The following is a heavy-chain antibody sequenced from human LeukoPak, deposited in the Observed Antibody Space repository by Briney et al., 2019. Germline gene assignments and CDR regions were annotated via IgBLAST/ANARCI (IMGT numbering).Heavy chain of an antibody. D-gene: IGHD3-22*01. CDR3: ARRRHYFDSSGYHDAFDI. CDR1: GGSLSSNAYY. Sequence: SETLSLTCTVSGGSLSSNAYYWGWLRQPPGKGLDWIGNIYYGGTTYYNPSLKSRVTISVDTSKNQFSLKLSSVTAADTAAYYCARRRHYFDSSGYHDAFDIWGQGTMVTVSS. V-gene: IGHV4-39*01. J-gene: IGHJ3*02. CDR2: IYYGGTT.